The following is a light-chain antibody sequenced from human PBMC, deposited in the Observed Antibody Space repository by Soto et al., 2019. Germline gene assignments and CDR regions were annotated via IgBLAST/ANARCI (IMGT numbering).Light chain of an antibody. J-gene: IGLJ1*01. CDR1: SGDIGSYNR. Sequence: QSVLTQPASVSGSPGQSITISCTGTSGDIGSYNRVSWYQQHPRKAPKLIIYEVTDRPSGVSNRFSGSKSGNTASLAISGLQAEDEAEYYCSSYTNIKTRTWVFGTGTKLIVL. V-gene: IGLV2-14*01. CDR2: EVT. CDR3: SSYTNIKTRTWV.